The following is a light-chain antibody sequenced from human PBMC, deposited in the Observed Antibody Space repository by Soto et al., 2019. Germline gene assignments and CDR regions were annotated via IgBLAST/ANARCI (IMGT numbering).Light chain of an antibody. CDR3: QQYSSSPQT. Sequence: EIVLTQSPGTLSLSPGERATLSCRASQSVSNSQLAWYQQKPGQAPRLLMYGASNRATGIPGRFSGSGSGTDFILTISRLEPEDFAVYYCQQYSSSPQTFGQGTKV. V-gene: IGKV3-20*01. J-gene: IGKJ1*01. CDR2: GAS. CDR1: QSVSNSQ.